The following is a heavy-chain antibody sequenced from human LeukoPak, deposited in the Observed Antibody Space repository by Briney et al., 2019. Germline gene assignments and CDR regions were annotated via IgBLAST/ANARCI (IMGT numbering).Heavy chain of an antibody. D-gene: IGHD6-19*01. Sequence: PGGSLRLSCAASGVTFSSHAMTWVRQAPGKGLEWVSSISGSGGSIYYADSVKGRFTISRDKSKNTLYLQMDSLRADDTAVYYCARLTSSIAVAIDYWGQGTLVAVSS. V-gene: IGHV3-23*01. J-gene: IGHJ4*02. CDR1: GVTFSSHA. CDR2: ISGSGGSI. CDR3: ARLTSSIAVAIDY.